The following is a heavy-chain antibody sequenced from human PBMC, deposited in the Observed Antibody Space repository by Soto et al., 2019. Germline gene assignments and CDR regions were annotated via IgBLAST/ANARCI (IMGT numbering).Heavy chain of an antibody. CDR3: ARGEVYLREVTFYNHGMDV. CDR2: MNHDGMT. V-gene: IGHV4-34*01. Sequence: QVQLRQWGAGLLKPSETLSLTCGVYGGSFTGYYWTWIRQPPGERLEWIGEMNHDGMTNYNPALKCRVAITLDTSKNQFSLRLASVTDVDTAVYCGARGEVYLREVTFYNHGMDVWGQGTTVTVSS. CDR1: GGSFTGYY. J-gene: IGHJ6*02. D-gene: IGHD3-10*01.